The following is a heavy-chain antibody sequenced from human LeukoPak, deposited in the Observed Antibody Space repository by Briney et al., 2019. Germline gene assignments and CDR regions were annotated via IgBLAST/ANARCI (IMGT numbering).Heavy chain of an antibody. CDR3: ARDTDQYCGRDCYVDY. Sequence: GGSLRLSCAASGFSFSRYWMSWVCQAPGKGLEWVANIKQDGSEKNYVESVKGRFTIPRDNAKNSLYLQTNSLRAEDTAVYYCARDTDQYCGRDCYVDYWGQGTLVTVSS. V-gene: IGHV3-7*01. CDR2: IKQDGSEK. CDR1: GFSFSRYW. D-gene: IGHD2-21*02. J-gene: IGHJ4*02.